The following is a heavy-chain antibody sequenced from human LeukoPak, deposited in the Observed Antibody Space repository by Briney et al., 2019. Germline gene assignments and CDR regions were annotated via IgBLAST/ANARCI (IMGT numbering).Heavy chain of an antibody. CDR1: GYTFTSYY. CDR2: VIPIFATT. CDR3: AKYYDSGGSYWSFDY. J-gene: IGHJ4*02. V-gene: IGHV1-69*13. Sequence: ASVKVSCKASGYTFTSYYMHWVRQAPGQGLEWMGGVIPIFATTNYAQKFQGRVTIIADEVASTVYMELSSLRSEDTAMYYCAKYYDSGGSYWSFDYWGQGTLVTVPS. D-gene: IGHD3-22*01.